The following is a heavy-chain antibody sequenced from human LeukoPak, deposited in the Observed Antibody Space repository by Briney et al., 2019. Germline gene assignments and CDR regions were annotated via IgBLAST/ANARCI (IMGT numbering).Heavy chain of an antibody. J-gene: IGHJ4*02. CDR3: ARGEGGAVANYFDY. Sequence: ASVKVSCKASGYTFTSYGISWVRRAPGQGLEWMGWISTYNDNTNYAQKLQGRVTMTTDTSTSTAYMELRSLRSDDTAVYYCARGEGGAVANYFDYWGQGTLVTVSS. CDR1: GYTFTSYG. CDR2: ISTYNDNT. V-gene: IGHV1-18*01. D-gene: IGHD6-19*01.